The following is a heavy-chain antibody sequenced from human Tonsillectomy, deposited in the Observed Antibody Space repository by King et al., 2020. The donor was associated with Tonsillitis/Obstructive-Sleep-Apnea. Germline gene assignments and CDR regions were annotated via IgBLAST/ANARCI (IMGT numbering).Heavy chain of an antibody. CDR2: ISGSGGST. CDR1: GFTFNNYA. J-gene: IGHJ4*02. CDR3: AKGATQYGSGSSNLDY. V-gene: IGHV3-23*04. Sequence: VQLVESGGGLVQPGGSLRLSCAASGFTFNNYAMSWVRQAPGKGLEWVSAISGSGGSTFYADSVKGRFTISRDNSRNTLYLQMNSLRAEDTALYFCAKGATQYGSGSSNLDYWGQGTLVTVSS. D-gene: IGHD3-10*01.